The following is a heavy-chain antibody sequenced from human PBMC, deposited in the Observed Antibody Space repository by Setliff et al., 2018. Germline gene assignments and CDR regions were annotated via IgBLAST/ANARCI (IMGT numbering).Heavy chain of an antibody. CDR1: GGSISSGSDY. V-gene: IGHV4-61*09. D-gene: IGHD6-19*01. CDR3: ARAISGWYSAHYYYMDV. Sequence: SETLSLTCTVSGGSISSGSDYWTWIRQPAGKGLEWIGHIYTTGSTNYNPSLKSRVAMSVDTSMNQFSLKLSSVTAADTAVYYCARAISGWYSAHYYYMDVWGKGTTVTVSS. J-gene: IGHJ6*03. CDR2: IYTTGST.